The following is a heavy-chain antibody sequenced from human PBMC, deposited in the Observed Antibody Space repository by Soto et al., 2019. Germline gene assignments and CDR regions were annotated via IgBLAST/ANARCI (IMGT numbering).Heavy chain of an antibody. CDR1: GSSITSNYY. CDR3: ARVSSGWYVY. J-gene: IGHJ4*02. D-gene: IGHD6-19*01. V-gene: IGHV4-38-2*01. Sequence: PSETLSLTCAVSGSSITSNYYWGWIRQSPGKGLEWIGSIYHSGSTYYNPSLKSRVTISVDTSKNQFSLKLSSVTAADTAVYYCARVSSGWYVYWGQGTLVTVSS. CDR2: IYHSGST.